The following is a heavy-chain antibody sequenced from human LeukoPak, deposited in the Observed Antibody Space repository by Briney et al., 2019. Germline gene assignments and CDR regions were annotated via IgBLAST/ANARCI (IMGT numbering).Heavy chain of an antibody. CDR1: GGTFSSYA. CDR2: IIPIFGTA. D-gene: IGHD4-23*01. CDR3: ARDLEALEVRWQRPSRWFDP. J-gene: IGHJ5*02. Sequence: ASVKVSCKASGGTFSSYAISRVRQAPGQGLEWMGGIIPIFGTANYAQKFQGRVTITADESTSTAYMELSSLRSEDTAVYYCARDLEALEVRWQRPSRWFDPWGQGTLVTVSS. V-gene: IGHV1-69*13.